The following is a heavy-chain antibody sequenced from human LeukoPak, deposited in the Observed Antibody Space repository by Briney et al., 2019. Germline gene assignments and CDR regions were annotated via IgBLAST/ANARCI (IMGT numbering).Heavy chain of an antibody. V-gene: IGHV3-7*01. D-gene: IGHD1-26*01. CDR1: RFTFSSHW. CDR3: ARVGAAGFDY. CDR2: IKQDGTEK. Sequence: GGSLRLSFAASRFTFSSHWMSWVRQAPGKGLEWVANIKQDGTEKYYVDSVKGRFTISRDNAKNSLYLQMNSLRAGDTAVYYCARVGAAGFDYWGQGTLVTVSS. J-gene: IGHJ4*02.